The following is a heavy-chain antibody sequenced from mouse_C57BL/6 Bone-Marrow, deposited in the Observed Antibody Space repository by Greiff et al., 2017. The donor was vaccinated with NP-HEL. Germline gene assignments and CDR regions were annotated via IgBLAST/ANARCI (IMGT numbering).Heavy chain of an antibody. Sequence: EVKLMESGGGLVKPGGSLTLSCAASGFTFSDYGMHWVRQAPEKGLEWVAYISSGSSTIYYAATVKGRFTISRDNAKHTLFLQMTSLTSEDTAMDYCARESHWYFDVWGTGTTVTVSS. V-gene: IGHV5-17*01. CDR3: ARESHWYFDV. CDR2: ISSGSSTI. CDR1: GFTFSDYG. J-gene: IGHJ1*03.